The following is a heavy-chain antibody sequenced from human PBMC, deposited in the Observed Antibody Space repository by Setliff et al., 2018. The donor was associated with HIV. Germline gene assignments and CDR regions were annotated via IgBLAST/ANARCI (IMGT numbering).Heavy chain of an antibody. V-gene: IGHV4-39*01. J-gene: IGHJ6*03. Sequence: PSETLSLTCTVSGGSISSSVYYWGWIRQPPGKGLGWIGNVYYSGSTYYNPSLKSRITISVDTSKNQFFLKLSSVTAADTAVYYCARHYQHSWVGVDYYFMDVWGKGTTVTVSS. CDR1: GGSISSSVYY. D-gene: IGHD1-26*01. CDR2: VYYSGST. CDR3: ARHYQHSWVGVDYYFMDV.